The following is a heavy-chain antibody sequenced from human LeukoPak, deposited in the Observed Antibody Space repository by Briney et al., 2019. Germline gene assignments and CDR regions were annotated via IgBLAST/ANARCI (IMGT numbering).Heavy chain of an antibody. D-gene: IGHD3-10*01. V-gene: IGHV1-2*02. CDR2: INPNSGGT. CDR3: ARVNLYFDYYGSGRPFDY. CDR1: GYTFTGYY. Sequence: ASVKVSCKASGYTFTGYYMHWVRQAPGQGLEWMGWINPNSGGTNYAQKFQGRVTMTRDTSISTAYMGLSRLRSDDTAVYYCARVNLYFDYYGSGRPFDYWGQGTLVTVSS. J-gene: IGHJ4*02.